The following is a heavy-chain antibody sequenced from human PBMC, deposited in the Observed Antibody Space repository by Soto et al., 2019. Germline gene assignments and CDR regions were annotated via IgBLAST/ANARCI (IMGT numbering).Heavy chain of an antibody. CDR2: IKQDGSEK. Sequence: EVQLVESGGGLVQPGGSLRLSCAASGFTFSSYWMSWVRQAPGKGLEWVANIKQDGSEKYYVDSVKGRFTISRDNAKNSLYLQMNSLRAEDTAVYYCARGVYSNYAVDYYLDVWGKGTTVTVSS. CDR3: ARGVYSNYAVDYYLDV. CDR1: GFTFSSYW. J-gene: IGHJ6*03. V-gene: IGHV3-7*01. D-gene: IGHD4-4*01.